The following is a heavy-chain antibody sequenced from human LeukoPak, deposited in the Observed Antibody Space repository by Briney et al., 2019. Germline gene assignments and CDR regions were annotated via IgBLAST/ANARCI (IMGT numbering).Heavy chain of an antibody. CDR3: ARGLMTTVTTLYFDY. D-gene: IGHD4-17*01. CDR2: ISSSSSYI. J-gene: IGHJ4*02. CDR1: GFTFSSYS. Sequence: GGSLRLSCAASGFTFSSYSMNWVRQAPGKGLEWVSSISSSSSYIYYADSVKGRFTISRDNAKNSLYLQMNSLRAEDTAVYYCARGLMTTVTTLYFDYWGQGTLVTVSS. V-gene: IGHV3-21*01.